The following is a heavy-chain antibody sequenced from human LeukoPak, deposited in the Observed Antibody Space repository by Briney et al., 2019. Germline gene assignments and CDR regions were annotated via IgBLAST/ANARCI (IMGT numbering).Heavy chain of an antibody. J-gene: IGHJ4*02. V-gene: IGHV1-2*02. D-gene: IGHD1-26*01. Sequence: ASVKVSCKASGYTFTSYGISWVRQAPGQGLEWMGWINPNSGGTNYAQKFQGRVTMTRDTSISTAYMELSRLRSDDTAVYYCATTVGAYYFDYWGQGTLVTVSS. CDR1: GYTFTSYG. CDR2: INPNSGGT. CDR3: ATTVGAYYFDY.